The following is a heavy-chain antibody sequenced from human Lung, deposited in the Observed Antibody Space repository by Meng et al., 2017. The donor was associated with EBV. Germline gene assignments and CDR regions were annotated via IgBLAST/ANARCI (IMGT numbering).Heavy chain of an antibody. V-gene: IGHV4-31*03. CDR1: GCSMSSGGFY. Sequence: QWQRQESGPGLVQPSQTLSLTCTVSGCSMSSGGFYLSWIRQHPGKGLEWIGYIYYSGSTYYNPSLRSRVAISIDTSKNQFSLKLTSVTAADTAVYFCARTNYGDYNWFDPWGQGTLVTVSS. CDR2: IYYSGST. D-gene: IGHD4-17*01. J-gene: IGHJ5*02. CDR3: ARTNYGDYNWFDP.